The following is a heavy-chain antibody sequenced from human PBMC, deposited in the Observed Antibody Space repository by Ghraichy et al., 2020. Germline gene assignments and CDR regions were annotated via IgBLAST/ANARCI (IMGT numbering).Heavy chain of an antibody. Sequence: SETLSLTCAVYVGSFSGYYWSWIRQPPGKGLEWIGEINPTGTTNNNPSLKSRLTLLVDPSKNQFSLQLKSVTAVDTAVYYCARRRQTWSAAEGDAFDIWGHGTMVTVSS. V-gene: IGHV4-34*01. D-gene: IGHD5-18*01. CDR1: VGSFSGYY. J-gene: IGHJ3*02. CDR2: INPTGTT. CDR3: ARRRQTWSAAEGDAFDI.